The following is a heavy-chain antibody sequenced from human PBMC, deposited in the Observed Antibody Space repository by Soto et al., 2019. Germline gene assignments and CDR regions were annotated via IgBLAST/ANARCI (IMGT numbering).Heavy chain of an antibody. V-gene: IGHV3-21*01. J-gene: IGHJ6*03. CDR2: ISSSSIYT. CDR1: GFTFSSYS. Sequence: GGSLRLSCVVSGFTFSSYSMNWVRQAPGKGLEWVSSISSSSIYTYYADSVKGRFTISRDNAKKSVYLQMNGLRAEDTAVYYCARDFKESQYYYYCMDVWGKGTTVTVSS. D-gene: IGHD3-10*01. CDR3: ARDFKESQYYYYCMDV.